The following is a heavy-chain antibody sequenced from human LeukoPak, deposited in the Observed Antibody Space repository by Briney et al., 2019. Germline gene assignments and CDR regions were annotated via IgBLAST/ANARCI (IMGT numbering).Heavy chain of an antibody. CDR1: GFTFSYNA. J-gene: IGHJ4*02. Sequence: PGGSLRLSCAASGFTFSYNAMHWVRQAPGEGLEWVAVICYDGREKYYADSVKGRFTISRDNSKNTLFLQMNSLRAEDTAVYYCARDYGTTTPTKRWGCFDYWGQGALVTVSS. V-gene: IGHV3-33*01. D-gene: IGHD1-1*01. CDR3: ARDYGTTTPTKRWGCFDY. CDR2: ICYDGREK.